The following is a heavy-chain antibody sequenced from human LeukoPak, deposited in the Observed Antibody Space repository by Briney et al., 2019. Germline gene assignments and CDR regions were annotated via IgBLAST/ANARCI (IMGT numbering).Heavy chain of an antibody. CDR3: ARDSRFGHYFDY. CDR1: GFTFSSYS. J-gene: IGHJ4*02. Sequence: GGALRLSCAASGFTFSSYSMKWVRQAPGKGLEWVSSISSSSSYIYYADSVKGRFTISRDNAKNSLYLQMNSLRAEDTAVYYCARDSRFGHYFDYWGQGTLVTVSS. CDR2: ISSSSSYI. D-gene: IGHD3-10*01. V-gene: IGHV3-21*01.